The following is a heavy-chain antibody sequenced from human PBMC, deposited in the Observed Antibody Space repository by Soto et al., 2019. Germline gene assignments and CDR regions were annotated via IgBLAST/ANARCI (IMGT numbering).Heavy chain of an antibody. V-gene: IGHV4-59*08. CDR1: GGSISNYY. D-gene: IGHD6-13*01. CDR3: ARRIAAAGTLSPYYYYYGMDV. Sequence: SETLSLTCTVSGGSISNYYWTWIRQPPGKGLQWIGYIYYSGTTNYNPSLKSRVTISVDTSKNQFSLKLSSVTAADTAVYYCARRIAAAGTLSPYYYYYGMDVWGQGTTVTVSS. CDR2: IYYSGTT. J-gene: IGHJ6*02.